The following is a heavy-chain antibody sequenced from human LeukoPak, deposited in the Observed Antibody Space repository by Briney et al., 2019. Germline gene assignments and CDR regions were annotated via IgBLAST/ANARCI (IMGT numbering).Heavy chain of an antibody. J-gene: IGHJ4*02. Sequence: ASVKVSCKASGYTFTKYYIHWVRQAPGQGLEWMGIINPSGGRTSYAQKFQDRVTMTRDTSTSTVYMELSSLRSEDTAVYYCVRDLVGYSYGHFDYWGQGTLVTVSS. D-gene: IGHD5-18*01. CDR2: INPSGGRT. V-gene: IGHV1-46*01. CDR1: GYTFTKYY. CDR3: VRDLVGYSYGHFDY.